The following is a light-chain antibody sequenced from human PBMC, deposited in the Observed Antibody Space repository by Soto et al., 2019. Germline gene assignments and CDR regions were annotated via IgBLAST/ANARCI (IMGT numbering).Light chain of an antibody. V-gene: IGLV2-14*01. J-gene: IGLJ1*01. CDR1: SSDVGGYNY. CDR3: CSYSSSSTLV. CDR2: EVI. Sequence: QSALTQPASVSGSPGQSITISCTGTSSDVGGYNYVSWYQQHPGKAPKGMIYEVINRPSGVSNRFSGSKSDNTRSLTSSGLQAEDEADYYCCSYSSSSTLVFGTGTKLTVL.